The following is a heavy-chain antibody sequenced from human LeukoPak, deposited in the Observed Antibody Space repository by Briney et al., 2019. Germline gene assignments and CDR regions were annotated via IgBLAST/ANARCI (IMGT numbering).Heavy chain of an antibody. Sequence: GGSQRLSCAASGFTFDDHGMHWVRQAPGKGLEWVSGISWSSGIIGYADSVKGRFTISRDNAKNSLYLQMDSLRAVDTALYYCAKDTGRPTDAITMEDNAFDIWGQGTMVTVSS. CDR3: AKDTGRPTDAITMEDNAFDI. D-gene: IGHD3-3*01. CDR2: ISWSSGII. J-gene: IGHJ3*02. CDR1: GFTFDDHG. V-gene: IGHV3-9*01.